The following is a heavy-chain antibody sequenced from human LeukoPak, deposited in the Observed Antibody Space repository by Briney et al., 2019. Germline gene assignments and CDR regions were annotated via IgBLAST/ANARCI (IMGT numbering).Heavy chain of an antibody. CDR2: INPNSGGT. CDR3: AILHSGYRSGWYVHSPVEIDY. V-gene: IGHV1-2*02. D-gene: IGHD6-19*01. J-gene: IGHJ4*01. Sequence: ASVKVSCKASGYTFTGYYMHWVRQAPGQGLEWMGWINPNSGGTNYAQKFQGRVTMTRDTSISTAYMELSRLRSDDTAVYYCAILHSGYRSGWYVHSPVEIDYWGHGTLVTVSS. CDR1: GYTFTGYY.